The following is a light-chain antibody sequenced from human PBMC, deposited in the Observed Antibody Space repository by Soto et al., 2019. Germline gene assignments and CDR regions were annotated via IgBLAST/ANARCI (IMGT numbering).Light chain of an antibody. CDR2: AAS. J-gene: IGKJ5*01. CDR1: QSVSRN. V-gene: IGKV3-15*01. Sequence: EIVLTQSPGTLSLSPGERATLSCRASQSVSRNLAWSQQKPGQAPRLLIYAASTRATGVPARFSGSGSGTEFTLTISSLQSEDFAVYYCHHYDTWPISFGQGTRLEIK. CDR3: HHYDTWPIS.